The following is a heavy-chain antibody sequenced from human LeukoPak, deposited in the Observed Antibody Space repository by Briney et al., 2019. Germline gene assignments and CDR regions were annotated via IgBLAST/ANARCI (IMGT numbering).Heavy chain of an antibody. CDR1: GVTFSNAW. CDR3: ARRRLGEITTANWFDP. CDR2: IYYSGST. V-gene: IGHV4-39*01. D-gene: IGHD3-16*01. J-gene: IGHJ5*02. Sequence: PGGSLRLSCAASGVTFSNAWMTWVRQPPGKGLEWIASIYYSGSTYYTPALKIRVTISVDTSKNQFSLRLSSVTAADTAVYYCARRRLGEITTANWFDPWGQGTLVTVSS.